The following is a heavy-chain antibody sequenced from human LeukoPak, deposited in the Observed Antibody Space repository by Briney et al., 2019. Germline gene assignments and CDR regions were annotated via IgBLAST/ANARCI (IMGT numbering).Heavy chain of an antibody. CDR3: ARLYRVAATFDP. J-gene: IGHJ5*02. D-gene: IGHD2-15*01. CDR1: GFTVSSNS. V-gene: IGHV3-53*01. CDR2: IHSGGST. Sequence: GGSLRLSCAASGFTVSSNSMSWVRQAPGKGLEWVSVIHSGGSTYYADSVKGRFTISRDNSKNTLFLQMNSLRAEDTAVYYCARLYRVAATFDPWGQGTLVTVSS.